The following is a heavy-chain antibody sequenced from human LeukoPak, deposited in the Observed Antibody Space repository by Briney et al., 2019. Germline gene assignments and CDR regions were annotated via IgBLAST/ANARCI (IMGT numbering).Heavy chain of an antibody. CDR3: ASRPPQRGEYLPYFDY. Sequence: SETLSLTCSVSGASISTNYWTWIRQPPGKGLEWNGYISYSGTTNYNPSLRSRVTISADMSRRQFSLKLTSVTAVDTAVYYCASRPPQRGEYLPYFDYWGQGILVTVSS. V-gene: IGHV4-59*01. D-gene: IGHD4-17*01. CDR1: GASISTNY. CDR2: ISYSGTT. J-gene: IGHJ4*02.